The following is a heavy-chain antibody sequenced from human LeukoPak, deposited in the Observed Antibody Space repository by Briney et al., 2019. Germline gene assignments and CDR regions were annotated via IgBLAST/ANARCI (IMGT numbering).Heavy chain of an antibody. CDR1: GFTFSDHY. CDR2: ISSTGKTI. J-gene: IGHJ4*02. CDR3: ASYGSRLVFDY. V-gene: IGHV3-11*04. Sequence: GGSLRLSCAASGFTFSDHYMSWIRQSPGKGLEYISYISSTGKTIYYADSVKGRFTISRDNSKNTLYLQMNSLRAEDTAVYYCASYGSRLVFDYWGQGTLVTVSS. D-gene: IGHD3-10*01.